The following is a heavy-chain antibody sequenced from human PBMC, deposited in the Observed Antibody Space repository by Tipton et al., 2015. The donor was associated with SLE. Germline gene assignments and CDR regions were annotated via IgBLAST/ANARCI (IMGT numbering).Heavy chain of an antibody. V-gene: IGHV4-34*01. CDR2: INHSGST. D-gene: IGHD5-12*01. CDR3: ARDAYSGYDFDAFDI. CDR1: GGSFSGYY. Sequence: TLSLTCAVYGGSFSGYYWSWIRQPPGKGLEWIGGINHSGSTNYNPSPKSRVTISVDTSKNQFPLKLSSVTAADTAVYYCARDAYSGYDFDAFDIWGQGTMVTVSS. J-gene: IGHJ3*02.